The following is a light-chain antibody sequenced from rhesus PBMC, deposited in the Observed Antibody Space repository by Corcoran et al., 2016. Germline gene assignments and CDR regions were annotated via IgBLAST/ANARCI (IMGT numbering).Light chain of an antibody. CDR3: IRHNSYPFT. Sequence: DIQMTQSPSSLSASAGDRVTITCRASQGISTYLYWYQQKLGKAPKFLIYDASSLERGVPSRFSGSGSGTDFTLTISSLQPEDFAAYYCIRHNSYPFTFGPGTKLDIK. CDR1: QGISTY. CDR2: DAS. V-gene: IGKV1S19*01. J-gene: IGKJ3*01.